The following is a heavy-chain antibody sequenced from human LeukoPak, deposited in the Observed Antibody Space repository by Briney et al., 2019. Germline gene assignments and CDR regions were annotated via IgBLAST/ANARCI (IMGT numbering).Heavy chain of an antibody. J-gene: IGHJ4*02. CDR2: IKQDGSEK. CDR1: GFTFSSYW. V-gene: IGHV3-7*01. D-gene: IGHD1-1*01. Sequence: GGSLRLSCAASGFTFSSYWMSWVRQAPGKGLEWVANIKQDGSEKYYMDSVKGRFTISRDNAKNSLYLQLNSLRVEDTAVYYCARGRRTNEYWGQGTLVTVSS. CDR3: ARGRRTNEY.